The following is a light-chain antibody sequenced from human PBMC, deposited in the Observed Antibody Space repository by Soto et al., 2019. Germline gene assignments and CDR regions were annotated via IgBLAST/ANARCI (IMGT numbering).Light chain of an antibody. V-gene: IGLV3-21*04. J-gene: IGLJ2*01. Sequence: SYELTQPPSVSVAPGQAASITCGGNNIGSKSVHWYQQKSGQAPVLVIYYDADRPSGITERFSGSKSENTATLTISRVEAGDEADYYCQVWDSSSDLVIFGGGTKLTVL. CDR2: YDA. CDR1: NIGSKS. CDR3: QVWDSSSDLVI.